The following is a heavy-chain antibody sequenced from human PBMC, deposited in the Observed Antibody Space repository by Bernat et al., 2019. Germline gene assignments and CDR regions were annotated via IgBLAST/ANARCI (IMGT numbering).Heavy chain of an antibody. J-gene: IGHJ4*02. D-gene: IGHD4-11*01. Sequence: QVQLVQSGAEVKKPGASVKVSRKASGYTFTSYYMHWVRQAPGQGLEWMGIINPSGGSTSYAQKFQGRVTMTRDTSTNTVYMDLSSLRSEDTAVYYCARDDPTGQLDYGGQGTLVTVYS. CDR3: ARDDPTGQLDY. V-gene: IGHV1-46*01. CDR1: GYTFTSYY. CDR2: INPSGGST.